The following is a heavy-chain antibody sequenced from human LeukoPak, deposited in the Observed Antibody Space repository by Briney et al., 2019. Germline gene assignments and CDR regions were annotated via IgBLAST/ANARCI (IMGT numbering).Heavy chain of an antibody. J-gene: IGHJ3*02. CDR2: ISGSGGST. Sequence: PGGSLRLSCAASGFTFSSYGMSWVRQAPGKGLEWVSAISGSGGSTYYADSVKGRFTISRDNSKNTLYLQMNSLRAEDTAVYYCAKTHRGDYDAFDIWGQGTMVTVSS. D-gene: IGHD4-11*01. CDR3: AKTHRGDYDAFDI. V-gene: IGHV3-23*01. CDR1: GFTFSSYG.